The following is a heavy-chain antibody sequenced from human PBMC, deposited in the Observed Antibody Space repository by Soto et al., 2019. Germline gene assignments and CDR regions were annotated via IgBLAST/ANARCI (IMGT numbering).Heavy chain of an antibody. V-gene: IGHV1-8*02. J-gene: IGHJ3*01. CDR1: GYTFSNYG. Sequence: ASVKVSCKASGYTFSNYGIHWVRQATGQGLEWMGWMNPNSGNTGYAQKFQGRVTVTRNTSISTAYMELSSLRFEDTAVYYCATERWEDAFDVWGQGTMVTVSS. CDR2: MNPNSGNT. D-gene: IGHD1-26*01. CDR3: ATERWEDAFDV.